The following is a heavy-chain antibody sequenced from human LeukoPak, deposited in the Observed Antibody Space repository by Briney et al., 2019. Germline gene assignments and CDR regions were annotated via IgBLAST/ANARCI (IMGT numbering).Heavy chain of an antibody. D-gene: IGHD3-10*01. Sequence: PSETLSLTCTVSGGSISSYYWSWIRQPPEKGLEWIGYIYYSGSTNYNPSLKSRVTISVDTSKNQFSLKLSSVTAADTAVYYCARVSGSYPPDAFDIWGQGTMVTVSS. J-gene: IGHJ3*02. CDR2: IYYSGST. CDR3: ARVSGSYPPDAFDI. CDR1: GGSISSYY. V-gene: IGHV4-59*01.